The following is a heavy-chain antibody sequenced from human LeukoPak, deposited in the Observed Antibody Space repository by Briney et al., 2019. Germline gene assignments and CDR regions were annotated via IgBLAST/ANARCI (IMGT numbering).Heavy chain of an antibody. D-gene: IGHD6-19*01. V-gene: IGHV3-48*01. Sequence: GGSLRLSCAASGFTFSSYSMNWVRQAPGKGLERVSYISSSSSTIYYADSVKGRFTISRDNAKNSLYLQMNSLRAEDTAVYYCASQWLVRGYYFDYWGQGTLVTVSS. CDR3: ASQWLVRGYYFDY. J-gene: IGHJ4*02. CDR1: GFTFSSYS. CDR2: ISSSSSTI.